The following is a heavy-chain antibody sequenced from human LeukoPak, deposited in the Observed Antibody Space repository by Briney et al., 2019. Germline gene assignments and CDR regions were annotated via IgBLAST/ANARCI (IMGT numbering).Heavy chain of an antibody. CDR1: GFTFSSYW. CDR2: INSDGSST. CDR3: ARENVAAAGTDFDY. Sequence: GGSLRLSCAASGFTFSSYWMHWVRQAPGKGLVWVSRINSDGSSTSYADSVKGRFTISRDNAKNTLYLQMNSLRAEDTAVYYCARENVAAAGTDFDYWGQGTLVTVSS. V-gene: IGHV3-74*01. J-gene: IGHJ4*02. D-gene: IGHD6-13*01.